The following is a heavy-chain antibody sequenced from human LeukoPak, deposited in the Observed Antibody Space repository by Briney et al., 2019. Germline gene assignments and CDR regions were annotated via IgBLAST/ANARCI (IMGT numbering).Heavy chain of an antibody. CDR1: GGTFSSYA. CDR3: ANLRFFDPQGDY. J-gene: IGHJ4*02. D-gene: IGHD3-9*01. CDR2: IIPIFGTA. V-gene: IGHV1-69*05. Sequence: ASVKVSCKASGGTFSSYAISWVRQAPGQGLEWMGRIIPIFGTANYAQKFQGRVTITTGESTSTAYMELSSLRSEDTAVYYCANLRFFDPQGDYWGQGTLVTVSS.